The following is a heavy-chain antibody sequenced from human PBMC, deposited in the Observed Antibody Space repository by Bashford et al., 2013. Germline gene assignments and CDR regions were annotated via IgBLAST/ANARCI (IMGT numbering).Heavy chain of an antibody. D-gene: IGHD2-2*01. CDR1: GFTFSTYS. J-gene: IGHJ6*02. Sequence: GGSVETLLRAASGFTFSTYSMNWVRQAPGKGLEWVSSIGTSSSYKYYADSVKGRFTISRDNAKNSLDLQMNSLRAEDTAVYYCARHCSSNNCYDYGMDVWGQGTTVTVSS. CDR3: ARHCSSNNCYDYGMDV. V-gene: IGHV3-21*01. CDR2: IGTSSSYK.